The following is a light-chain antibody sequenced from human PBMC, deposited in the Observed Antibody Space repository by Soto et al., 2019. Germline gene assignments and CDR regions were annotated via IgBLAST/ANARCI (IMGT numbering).Light chain of an antibody. V-gene: IGKV3-20*01. CDR3: QQFDTSPIFT. CDR2: GAS. Sequence: EIVLTQSPGTLSLSPGERATLSCRTSRSVSSSYLVCYQHKPGQAPRLLMSGASSKATGMPDRFSGSGSGTKVTLTISSREPEDFAVYYCQQFDTSPIFTFGPGTKVEIK. CDR1: RSVSSSY. J-gene: IGKJ3*01.